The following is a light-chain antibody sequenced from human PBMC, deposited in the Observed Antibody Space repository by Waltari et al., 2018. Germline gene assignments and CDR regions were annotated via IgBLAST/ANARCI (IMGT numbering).Light chain of an antibody. CDR3: QSTT. J-gene: IGKJ1*01. V-gene: IGKV3-15*01. Sequence: EILMTQSPATLSVSPGERATLSCRASQSVSSNLAWYQQKPGQAPRLLIYGASTRATGSPARFSGSGSGTEFTLTISSLQSEDFGVYYCQSTTFGQGTNVEIK. CDR2: GAS. CDR1: QSVSSN.